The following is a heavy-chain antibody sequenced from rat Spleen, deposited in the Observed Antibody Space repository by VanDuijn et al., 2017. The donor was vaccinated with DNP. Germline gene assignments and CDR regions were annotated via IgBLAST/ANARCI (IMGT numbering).Heavy chain of an antibody. Sequence: EVQLVESGGGPVQPGRSLKLSCVASGFIFSNYWMTWIRQAPGKGLEWVASISYEGSSTYYGDSVKGRFTISRDNAKSTLYLQVNSLRSEDTATYYCTRVPTPSYVMDAWGQGASVTVSS. CDR2: ISYEGSST. D-gene: IGHD1-4*01. CDR1: GFIFSNYW. CDR3: TRVPTPSYVMDA. J-gene: IGHJ4*01. V-gene: IGHV5-31*01.